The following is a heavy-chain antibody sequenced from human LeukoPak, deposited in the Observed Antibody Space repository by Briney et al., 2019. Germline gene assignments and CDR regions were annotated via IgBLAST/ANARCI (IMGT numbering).Heavy chain of an antibody. D-gene: IGHD3-10*01. CDR1: GFTFSGSA. V-gene: IGHV3-73*01. CDR2: IRSTANGYAT. Sequence: GGSLRLSCAASGFTFSGSALHWVRQASGKGLEWVGRIRSTANGYATAYAASVKGRFTISRGDSKNTAYLQMDSLKTEDTAVYYCTGNYYGSGSYADFDYWGQGTLVTVSS. J-gene: IGHJ4*02. CDR3: TGNYYGSGSYADFDY.